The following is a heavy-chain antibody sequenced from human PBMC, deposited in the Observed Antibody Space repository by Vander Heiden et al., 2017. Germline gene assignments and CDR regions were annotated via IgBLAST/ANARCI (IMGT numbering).Heavy chain of an antibody. V-gene: IGHV1-8*01. CDR3: ARGLFSYSDLYYYYGMDV. CDR2: MNPNRGNT. Sequence: QVQLVQSGAEVKKPGASVKVSCKASGYTFTSYDINWVRQATGQGLECMGWMNPNRGNTGYAQKCQGRGTMTRNTSISTAYMELSSLRSEDTAVYYCARGLFSYSDLYYYYGMDVWGQGTTVTVSS. CDR1: GYTFTSYD. D-gene: IGHD2-21*01. J-gene: IGHJ6*02.